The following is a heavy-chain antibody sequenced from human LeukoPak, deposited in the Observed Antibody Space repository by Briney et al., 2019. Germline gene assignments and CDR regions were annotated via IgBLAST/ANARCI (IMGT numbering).Heavy chain of an antibody. CDR3: ARGYSSSWYYYYGMDV. CDR1: GGSFSGYY. J-gene: IGHJ6*04. D-gene: IGHD6-13*01. V-gene: IGHV4-34*01. Sequence: SETLSLTCAVYGGSFSGYYWSWIRQPPGKGLEWIGEINHSGSTNYNPSLKSRVTISVDTSKNQFSLELSSVTAADTAVYYCARGYSSSWYYYYGMDVWGKGTTVTVSS. CDR2: INHSGST.